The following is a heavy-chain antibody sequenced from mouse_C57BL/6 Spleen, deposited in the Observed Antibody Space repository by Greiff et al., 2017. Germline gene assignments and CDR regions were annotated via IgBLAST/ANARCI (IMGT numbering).Heavy chain of an antibody. V-gene: IGHV3-6*01. CDR1: GYSITSGYY. CDR2: LSYDGSN. J-gene: IGHJ4*01. CDR3: ARGYSNYRDYYAMDY. D-gene: IGHD2-5*01. Sequence: EVQLVESGPGLVKPSQSLSLTCSVTGYSITSGYYWNWIRQFPGNKLEWMGYLSYDGSNNYNPSLKNRISITRDTSKNQFFLKLNSVTTEDTATYYCARGYSNYRDYYAMDYWGQGTSVTVSS.